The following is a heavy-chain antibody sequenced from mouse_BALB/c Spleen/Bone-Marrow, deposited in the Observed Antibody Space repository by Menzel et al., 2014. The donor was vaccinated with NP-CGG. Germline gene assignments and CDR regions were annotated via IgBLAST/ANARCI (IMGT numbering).Heavy chain of an antibody. Sequence: DVKLVESGGGLVKSGGSLKLSCAASGFSFNSYGMSWVRQTPEKRLEWVATISGGDSYTFYPDSVKGRFTISRDNAKNNLYLQLSSLRSEDTALYYCARHAYYDQTEVSFVYWGQGTLVTVSA. D-gene: IGHD2-4*01. CDR1: GFSFNSYG. J-gene: IGHJ3*01. CDR2: ISGGDSYT. CDR3: ARHAYYDQTEVSFVY. V-gene: IGHV5-9-2*01.